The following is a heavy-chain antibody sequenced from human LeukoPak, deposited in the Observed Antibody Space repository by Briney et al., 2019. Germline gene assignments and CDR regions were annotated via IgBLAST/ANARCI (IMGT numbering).Heavy chain of an antibody. CDR1: GFTFSSYS. CDR3: ARSGSGCTSCYQSP. J-gene: IGHJ5*02. V-gene: IGHV3-21*01. Sequence: PGGSLRLSCAASGFTFSSYSMNWVRQAPGKGLEWVSSISSSSSYIYYADSVKGRFTISRDNANNSLYLQMNSLRAEDTAVYYCARSGSGCTSCYQSPWGQGTLVTVSS. CDR2: ISSSSSYI. D-gene: IGHD2-2*01.